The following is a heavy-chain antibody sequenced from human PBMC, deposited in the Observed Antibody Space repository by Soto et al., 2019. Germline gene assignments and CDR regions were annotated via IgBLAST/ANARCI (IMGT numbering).Heavy chain of an antibody. J-gene: IGHJ4*02. CDR3: ARDRGGYCSGGSCYYSDY. CDR2: IIPILGIA. D-gene: IGHD2-15*01. Sequence: ASVKVSCKASGGTFSSYAISWVRQAPGQGLEWMGGIIPILGIANYAQKFQGRVTITADKSTSTAYMELSSLRSEDTAVYYCARDRGGYCSGGSCYYSDYWGQGTLVTVSS. CDR1: GGTFSSYA. V-gene: IGHV1-69*10.